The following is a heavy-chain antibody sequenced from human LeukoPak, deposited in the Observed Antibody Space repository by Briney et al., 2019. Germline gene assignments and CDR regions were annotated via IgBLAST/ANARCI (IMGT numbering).Heavy chain of an antibody. CDR1: GFSFSSYW. D-gene: IGHD5-24*01. CDR3: ARDNAYMLDY. CDR2: INTDGRTT. Sequence: PGGSLRLSCAASGFSFSSYWMNWVRQTPGKGLVWVAHINTDGRTTTYADSVKGRFTVSRDNVKNTLYLEMNRLRAEDTAVYYCARDNAYMLDYWGQGTQVTVSS. J-gene: IGHJ4*02. V-gene: IGHV3-74*03.